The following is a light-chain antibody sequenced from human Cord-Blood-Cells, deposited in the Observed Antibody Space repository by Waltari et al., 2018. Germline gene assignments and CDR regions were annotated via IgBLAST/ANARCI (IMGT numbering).Light chain of an antibody. J-gene: IGKJ2*01. V-gene: IGKV3-20*01. Sequence: EIVLTQSPGTLSLSPGERATLSCRASQSVSSSYLAWYQQKPGQAPRLLIYGASSRATGIPDRFSGSGSGTVFTLTISRLEPEDFAVYSCQQYGSSPYTFGQGTKVEIK. CDR3: QQYGSSPYT. CDR1: QSVSSSY. CDR2: GAS.